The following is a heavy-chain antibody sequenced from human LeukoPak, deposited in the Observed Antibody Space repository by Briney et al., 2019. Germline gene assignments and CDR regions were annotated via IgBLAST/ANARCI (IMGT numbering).Heavy chain of an antibody. CDR2: ISWNSGSI. V-gene: IGHV3-9*01. CDR3: AKDLSYCSGGTCYTSRYYGMDV. D-gene: IGHD2-15*01. Sequence: SLRLSCAASGFTFDDYAMHWVRQAPGKGLEWVSGISWNSGSIGYADSVKGRFTISRDNAKNSLYLQMNSLRAEDTAVYYCAKDLSYCSGGTCYTSRYYGMDVWGQGTTVTVSS. J-gene: IGHJ6*02. CDR1: GFTFDDYA.